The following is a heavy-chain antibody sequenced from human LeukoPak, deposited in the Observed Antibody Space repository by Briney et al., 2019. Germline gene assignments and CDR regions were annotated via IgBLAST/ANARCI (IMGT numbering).Heavy chain of an antibody. Sequence: SETLSLTCAVSGGSISSGGYSWSWIRQPPGKGLEWIGYIYHSGSTYYNPSLKSRVTISVDRSKNQFSLKLSSVTAADTAVYYCARGYGGVPYFDYWGQGTLVTVSS. CDR2: IYHSGST. D-gene: IGHD4-23*01. J-gene: IGHJ4*02. V-gene: IGHV4-30-2*01. CDR3: ARGYGGVPYFDY. CDR1: GGSISSGGYS.